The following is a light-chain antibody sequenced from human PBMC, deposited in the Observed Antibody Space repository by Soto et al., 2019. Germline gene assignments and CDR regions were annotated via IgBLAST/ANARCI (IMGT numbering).Light chain of an antibody. CDR1: TSDVGRYNY. CDR3: NSYTTGTTWV. J-gene: IGLJ3*02. V-gene: IGLV2-14*01. Sequence: QSALTQPASVSGSPGQSITLSCTGTTSDVGRYNYVSWHQQHPGKAPKLLIFDVSNRPSGVSDRFSGSKSGNTASPTISGPQAEDEAEYYCNSYTTGTTWVFGGGTKLTVL. CDR2: DVS.